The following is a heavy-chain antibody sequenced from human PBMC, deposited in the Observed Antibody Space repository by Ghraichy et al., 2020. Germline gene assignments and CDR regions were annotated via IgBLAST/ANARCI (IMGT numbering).Heavy chain of an antibody. J-gene: IGHJ6*02. Sequence: GGSLRLSCAASGFTFSTFAMSWVRQAPGKGLEWVSYISPSGDDTHYADSVKGRFTISRDNSKNIVYLQMDSLRAEDTAVYYCWDIAVAANHAMDVRGQGTTVTVFS. CDR3: WDIAVAANHAMDV. V-gene: IGHV3-23*01. D-gene: IGHD6-19*01. CDR1: GFTFSTFA. CDR2: ISPSGDDT.